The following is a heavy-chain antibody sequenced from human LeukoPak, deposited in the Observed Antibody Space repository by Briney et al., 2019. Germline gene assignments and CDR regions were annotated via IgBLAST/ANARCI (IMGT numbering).Heavy chain of an antibody. Sequence: GESLKISCKGSGYTFTSNWIGWVRQLPGKGLEWVGIMYPDDSYSKYSPSFEGQVTISADKSINTAYLQWSSLKASDTAMYYCARFASGNFLYLDYWGQGTLVTACS. D-gene: IGHD3-10*01. CDR3: ARFASGNFLYLDY. J-gene: IGHJ4*02. CDR2: MYPDDSYS. V-gene: IGHV5-51*01. CDR1: GYTFTSNW.